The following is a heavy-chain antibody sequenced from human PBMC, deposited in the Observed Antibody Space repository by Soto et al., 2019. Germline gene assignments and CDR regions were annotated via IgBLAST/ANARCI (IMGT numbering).Heavy chain of an antibody. Sequence: QLQLQESGPGLVKPSETLSLTCTVSSGSISRSNYYRAWIRQPPGKGLEWIGSFYYSGSTYYKPTLKSRVSMSVDTSKTQFSLKLSSVTAADTAVYYCARPIEGGSSGYYHWGQGTLVTVSS. CDR2: FYYSGST. V-gene: IGHV4-39*01. J-gene: IGHJ5*02. CDR3: ARPIEGGSSGYYH. CDR1: SGSISRSNYY. D-gene: IGHD3-22*01.